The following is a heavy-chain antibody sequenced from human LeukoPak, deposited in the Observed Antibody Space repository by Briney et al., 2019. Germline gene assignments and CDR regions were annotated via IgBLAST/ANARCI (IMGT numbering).Heavy chain of an antibody. D-gene: IGHD3-10*01. CDR2: IYHSGST. V-gene: IGHV4-30-2*01. J-gene: IGHJ5*02. CDR3: ARGHYYGSGRSPNWFDP. CDR1: GGSISSGGYS. Sequence: SQTPSLTCAVSGGSISSGGYSWGWIRQPPGKGLEWIGYIYHSGSTYYNPSLKSRVTISVDRSKNQFSLKLSSVTAADTAVYYCARGHYYGSGRSPNWFDPWGQGTLVTVSS.